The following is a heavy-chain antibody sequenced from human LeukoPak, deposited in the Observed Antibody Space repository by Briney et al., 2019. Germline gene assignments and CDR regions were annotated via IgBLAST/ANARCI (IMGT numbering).Heavy chain of an antibody. D-gene: IGHD6-19*01. J-gene: IGHJ4*02. CDR1: GFTVSSNY. Sequence: RGSLRLSCAASGFTVSSNYMSWVRQAPGKGLEWVSVIYSGGSTYYADSVKGRFTISRDNSKNTLYLQMNSLRAEDTAVYYCARGHLRVQWLYYFDYWGQGTLVTVSS. CDR2: IYSGGST. V-gene: IGHV3-53*01. CDR3: ARGHLRVQWLYYFDY.